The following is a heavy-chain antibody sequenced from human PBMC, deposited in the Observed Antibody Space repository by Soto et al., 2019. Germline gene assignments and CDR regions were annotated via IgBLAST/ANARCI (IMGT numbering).Heavy chain of an antibody. CDR1: GGSISSYY. J-gene: IGHJ5*02. Sequence: SETLSLTCTVSGGSISSYYWSWIRQPPGEGLEWVGYIYYSGSTNYNPSLKSRVTISVDTSKNQFSLKLSSVTAADTAVYYCARGAPTYYDILTGSWFDPWGQGTLVTVSS. CDR2: IYYSGST. CDR3: ARGAPTYYDILTGSWFDP. V-gene: IGHV4-59*01. D-gene: IGHD3-9*01.